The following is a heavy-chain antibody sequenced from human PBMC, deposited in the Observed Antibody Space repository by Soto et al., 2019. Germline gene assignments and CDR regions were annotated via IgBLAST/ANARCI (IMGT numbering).Heavy chain of an antibody. CDR2: TRNKAHSYTT. Sequence: GGSLRLSCAASGFTFGDHYIDWVRQAPGKGLEWVGRTRNKAHSYTTEYAASVKGRFTISRDNSKNSVYLQMNSLRTEDTAVYYCVSLHSGTYTFDYWGQGTLVTVYS. CDR3: VSLHSGTYTFDY. J-gene: IGHJ4*02. V-gene: IGHV3-72*01. CDR1: GFTFGDHY. D-gene: IGHD1-26*01.